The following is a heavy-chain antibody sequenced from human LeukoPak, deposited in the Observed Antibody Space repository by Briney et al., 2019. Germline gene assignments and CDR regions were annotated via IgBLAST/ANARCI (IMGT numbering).Heavy chain of an antibody. D-gene: IGHD2-15*01. Sequence: SETLSLTCTVSGDSISSTNWWNWVRQFPGKGLEWIGEIYHFGSINYNPSLESRVTISVDKSKNQFSLNLRSVPAADTAVYYCARSVEGYCRGGSCYSYSYYMDVWGKGTTVTVSS. J-gene: IGHJ6*03. V-gene: IGHV4-4*02. CDR2: IYHFGSI. CDR1: GDSISSTNW. CDR3: ARSVEGYCRGGSCYSYSYYMDV.